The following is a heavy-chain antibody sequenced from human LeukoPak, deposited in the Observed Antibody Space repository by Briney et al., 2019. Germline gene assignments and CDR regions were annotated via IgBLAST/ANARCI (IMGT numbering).Heavy chain of an antibody. Sequence: GGSLRLSCAASGFTFDDYGMSWVRQAPGKGLEWVSGINWNGGSTGYADSVKGRFTISRDNAKNSLYLQMNSLRAEDTALYYCARDERYYDSSGYYFPFYYWGQGTLVTVSS. D-gene: IGHD3-22*01. CDR2: INWNGGST. CDR1: GFTFDDYG. J-gene: IGHJ4*02. CDR3: ARDERYYDSSGYYFPFYY. V-gene: IGHV3-20*04.